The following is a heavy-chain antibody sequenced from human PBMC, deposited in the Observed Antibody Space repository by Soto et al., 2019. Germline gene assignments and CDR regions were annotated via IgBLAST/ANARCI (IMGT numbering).Heavy chain of an antibody. Sequence: PGGSLRLSCAASGFSFSSFGMHWVRQAPGRGLEWVTLISYDGSNKFYADSVKGRFTVSRDNSKNTLYLQMDTLRPEDTALYYCAKDDLGYCSGGACSQIDSWGQGTLVTVSS. D-gene: IGHD2-15*01. CDR1: GFSFSSFG. J-gene: IGHJ4*02. CDR2: ISYDGSNK. CDR3: AKDDLGYCSGGACSQIDS. V-gene: IGHV3-30*18.